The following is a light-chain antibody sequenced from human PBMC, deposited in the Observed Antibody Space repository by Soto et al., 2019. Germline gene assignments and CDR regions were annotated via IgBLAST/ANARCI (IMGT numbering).Light chain of an antibody. CDR2: AAS. CDR3: QQYNNWPPWT. V-gene: IGKV3-15*01. Sequence: EIVMTQSPATLSVSPGERATLSCRASQSVSSNLAWYQQKPGQAPRLLIYAASTRATGLPARFSGGGSGTEFTLTISSLQSEDFAVYYCQQYNNWPPWTFGQGTKVEIK. CDR1: QSVSSN. J-gene: IGKJ1*01.